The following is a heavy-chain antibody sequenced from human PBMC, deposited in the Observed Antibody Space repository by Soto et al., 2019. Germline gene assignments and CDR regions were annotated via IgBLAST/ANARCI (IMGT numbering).Heavy chain of an antibody. CDR1: GYTFTSYY. CDR3: ASNQGVVVAATPPYYYYGMDV. J-gene: IGHJ6*02. Sequence: ASVKVSCKASGYTFTSYYMHWVRQAPGQGLEWMGIINPSGDSTSYAQKFQGRVTMTRDTSTSTVYMELSSLRSEDTAVYYCASNQGVVVAATPPYYYYGMDVWGQGTTVTVSS. D-gene: IGHD2-15*01. CDR2: INPSGDST. V-gene: IGHV1-46*01.